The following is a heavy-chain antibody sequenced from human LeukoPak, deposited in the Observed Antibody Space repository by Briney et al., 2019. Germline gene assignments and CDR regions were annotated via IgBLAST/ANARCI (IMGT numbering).Heavy chain of an antibody. CDR1: RFTFSSYA. V-gene: IGHV3-23*01. J-gene: IGHJ4*02. D-gene: IGHD3-22*01. CDR3: AKEGYDQSSGYFDY. Sequence: GGSLRLSCAASRFTFSSYAMSWVRQAPGKGLEWVSAISGTGSNTYYADSVKGRFTISRDNSENTLYLQMNSLRAEDTAVYYCAKEGYDQSSGYFDYWGQGTLVTVSP. CDR2: ISGTGSNT.